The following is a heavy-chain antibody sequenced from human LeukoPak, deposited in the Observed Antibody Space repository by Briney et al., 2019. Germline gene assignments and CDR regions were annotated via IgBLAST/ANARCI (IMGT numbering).Heavy chain of an antibody. CDR1: DGSVSSHSYY. J-gene: IGHJ5*02. CDR2: ISHTGRT. V-gene: IGHV4-39*01. Sequence: SETLSLTCTVSDGSVSSHSYYWGWIRQSPGKGLEWIGSISHTGRTYYNPSLESRVTISVDASKNQFSLELDSVTAADTAAYYCARDQQYHRPAGWFDPWGQGTLVTVSS. CDR3: ARDQQYHRPAGWFDP. D-gene: IGHD1-14*01.